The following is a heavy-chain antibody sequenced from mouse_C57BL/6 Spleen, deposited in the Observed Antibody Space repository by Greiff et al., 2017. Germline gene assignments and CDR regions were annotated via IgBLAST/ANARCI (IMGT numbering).Heavy chain of an antibody. CDR3: AREDDGYYDYAMDY. CDR1: GFTFSSYA. CDR2: ISDGGSYT. V-gene: IGHV5-4*01. D-gene: IGHD2-3*01. Sequence: EVMLVESGGGLVKPGGSLKLSCAASGFTFSSYAMSWVRQTPEKRLEWVATISDGGSYTYYPDNVKGRFTISRDNAKNNLYLQMSHLKSEDTAMYYCAREDDGYYDYAMDYWGQGTSVTVSA. J-gene: IGHJ4*01.